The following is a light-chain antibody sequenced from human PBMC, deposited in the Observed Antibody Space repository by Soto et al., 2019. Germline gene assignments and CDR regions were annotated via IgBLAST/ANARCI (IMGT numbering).Light chain of an antibody. Sequence: QSALTQPPSASGSPGQSVTISCTGTSSDVGGYNYVSWHQQHPGKAPKLMISEVSKRPSGVPDRFSGSKSGNTASLTVSGLQAEDEADYYCSSYAGSNNWVFGGGTKLTVL. CDR3: SSYAGSNNWV. CDR1: SSDVGGYNY. J-gene: IGLJ3*02. CDR2: EVS. V-gene: IGLV2-8*01.